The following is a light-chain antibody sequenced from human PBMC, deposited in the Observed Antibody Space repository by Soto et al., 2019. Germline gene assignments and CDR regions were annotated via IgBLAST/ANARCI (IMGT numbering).Light chain of an antibody. Sequence: EVVLTPTPGTLSLSPGERATLSCRASQSVSSSYLAWYQQKPGQAPRLLIYDASNRATGIPARFSGSGSGTDFTLTISSLEPGDFAVYYCQQRADWPITFGQGTRLEIK. CDR1: QSVSSSY. V-gene: IGKV3-11*01. CDR2: DAS. CDR3: QQRADWPIT. J-gene: IGKJ5*01.